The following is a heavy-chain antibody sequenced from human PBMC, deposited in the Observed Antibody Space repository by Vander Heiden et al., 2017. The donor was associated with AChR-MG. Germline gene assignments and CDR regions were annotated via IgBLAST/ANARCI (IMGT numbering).Heavy chain of an antibody. CDR2: IYSSGST. CDR1: GASISSGDYY. J-gene: IGHJ3*02. V-gene: IGHV4-30-4*01. Sequence: QVQLQESGPGLVKPSPTLSLTCTVSGASISSGDYYWSWIRRPPGKGLEWIGCIYSSGSTYYNPSLKSRLTISADTSKNQFSLKLSSVTAADPAVYYCARGDAFDIWGQGTMVTVSS. CDR3: ARGDAFDI.